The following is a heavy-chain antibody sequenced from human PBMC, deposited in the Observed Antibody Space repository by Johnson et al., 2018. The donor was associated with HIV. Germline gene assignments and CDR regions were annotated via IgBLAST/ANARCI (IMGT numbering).Heavy chain of an antibody. V-gene: IGHV3-15*01. D-gene: IGHD6-13*01. J-gene: IGHJ3*02. CDR1: GFTFSNAW. CDR2: IKSKADGETT. Sequence: VQLVESGGGLVKPGGSLRLSCETSGFTFSNAWMTWVRQAPGKGLEWVGRIKSKADGETTDYAAPVRGIFSISRDDSQDTLYLQMDSLKTEDTAVYYCAKSIAAAGTNAFDIWGQGTMVTVSS. CDR3: AKSIAAAGTNAFDI.